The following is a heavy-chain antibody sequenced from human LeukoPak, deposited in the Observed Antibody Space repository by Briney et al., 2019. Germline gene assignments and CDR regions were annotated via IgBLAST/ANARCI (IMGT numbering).Heavy chain of an antibody. D-gene: IGHD6-13*01. CDR2: IRSKGYGGTA. CDR1: GFIFGDYA. J-gene: IGHJ4*02. Sequence: GRSLRLSCTVSGFIFGDYAMSWVRQAPGKGLEWLGLIRSKGYGGTAEYAASVKGRLSVSRDDSRSIAYLQVDSLKTEDTGVYYCTRGGQELGKGYFFDYWGQGTLVTVSS. V-gene: IGHV3-49*04. CDR3: TRGGQELGKGYFFDY.